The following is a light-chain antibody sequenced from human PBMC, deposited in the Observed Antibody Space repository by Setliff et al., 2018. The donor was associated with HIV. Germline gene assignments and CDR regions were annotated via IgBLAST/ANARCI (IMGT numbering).Light chain of an antibody. CDR2: DVT. V-gene: IGLV2-23*02. Sequence: SVLTQPASVSGSPGQSITISCTGTSSDVGGYNYVSWYQQHPGKAPNLMIYDVTKRPSGVSNRFSGSKSGNTASLTISGLQAEDEADYYCCSYAGSSTPYVFGTGTKGTVL. CDR3: CSYAGSSTPYV. CDR1: SSDVGGYNY. J-gene: IGLJ1*01.